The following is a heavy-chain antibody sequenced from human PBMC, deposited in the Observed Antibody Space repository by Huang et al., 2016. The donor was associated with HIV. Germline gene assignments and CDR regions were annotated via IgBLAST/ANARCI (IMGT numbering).Heavy chain of an antibody. CDR3: ATDGGGGCNGGTCFPY. CDR2: ISPITGET. Sequence: QVQLVQSGAEVKKPGASLKVSCKTSGYPFSAYFIHWVRQAPGQGLGWMGWISPITGETFYAQKCQGRVTSTRDTSIRTAYMELASLRPDDAAAYFCATDGGGGCNGGTCFPYWGQGTVVGVSS. D-gene: IGHD2-15*01. CDR1: GYPFSAYF. J-gene: IGHJ4*02. V-gene: IGHV1-2*02.